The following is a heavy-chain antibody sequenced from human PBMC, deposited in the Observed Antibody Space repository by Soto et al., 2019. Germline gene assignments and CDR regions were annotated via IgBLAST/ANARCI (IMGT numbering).Heavy chain of an antibody. Sequence: QITLKESGPTLVKPTQTLTLTCTFSGFSLSTHTVGVAWIRQPPGKALEWLALIYWDEDKRYSPSLKSRLTITKDTSKNRVVLTMTNMDPLDTDTYYCAHIVPFDYRGYNFEVWGQGILVTVSS. D-gene: IGHD3-9*01. CDR1: GFSLSTHTVG. CDR3: AHIVPFDYRGYNFEV. J-gene: IGHJ4*02. CDR2: IYWDEDK. V-gene: IGHV2-5*02.